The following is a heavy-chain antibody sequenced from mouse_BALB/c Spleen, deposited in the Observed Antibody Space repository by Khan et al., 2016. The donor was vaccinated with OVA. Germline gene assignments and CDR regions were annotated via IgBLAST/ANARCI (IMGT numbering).Heavy chain of an antibody. J-gene: IGHJ3*01. CDR3: ARNAFAY. V-gene: IGHV1-52*01. Sequence: QVQLQQPGTELVRPGTSVKLSCKASGYTFTSYWMNWIKQRPEQGLEWIGRIDPYDSETHYNQKFKDKATLTVDKSSNTAYMQLSSLTSEDSTVYYSARNAFAYWGQGTLVTVSA. CDR2: IDPYDSET. CDR1: GYTFTSYW.